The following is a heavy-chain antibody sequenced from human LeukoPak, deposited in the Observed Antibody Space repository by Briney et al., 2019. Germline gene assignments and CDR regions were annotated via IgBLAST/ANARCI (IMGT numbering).Heavy chain of an antibody. J-gene: IGHJ4*02. D-gene: IGHD3-22*01. Sequence: GGSLRLSCAASRFMFTSYWMSWVRQAQGKGLEWVANINYDGSEKYYSDSVKGRFTISRDNAKNSLYLHMNSLRAEDTAVYYCARVRVGGTNYFDSWGQGTLVTVSS. CDR1: RFMFTSYW. CDR2: INYDGSEK. CDR3: ARVRVGGTNYFDS. V-gene: IGHV3-7*04.